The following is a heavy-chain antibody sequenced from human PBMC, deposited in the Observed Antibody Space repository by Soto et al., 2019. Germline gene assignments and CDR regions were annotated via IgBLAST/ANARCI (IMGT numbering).Heavy chain of an antibody. CDR1: GGSISSSSYY. Sequence: SETLSLTCTVSGGSISSSSYYWGWIRQPPGKGLEWIGSIYYSGSTYYNPSLKSRVTISLDTSKNQFSLKLSSVTAADTAVYYCAEQRWLRRNWFDPWGQGTLVTVSS. J-gene: IGHJ5*02. CDR3: AEQRWLRRNWFDP. D-gene: IGHD5-12*01. CDR2: IYYSGST. V-gene: IGHV4-39*01.